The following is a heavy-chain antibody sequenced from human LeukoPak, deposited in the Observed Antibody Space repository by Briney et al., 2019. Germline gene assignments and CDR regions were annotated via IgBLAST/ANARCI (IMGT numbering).Heavy chain of an antibody. D-gene: IGHD3-9*01. Sequence: ASVKVSCKVSGYTLTELSMHWVRQAPGKGLEWMGGFDPEDGETIYAQKFQGRVTMTEDTSTDTAYMELSSLRSEDTAVYYCATVNDILTGYTFDYWGQRTLVTVSS. J-gene: IGHJ4*02. CDR3: ATVNDILTGYTFDY. CDR1: GYTLTELS. V-gene: IGHV1-24*01. CDR2: FDPEDGET.